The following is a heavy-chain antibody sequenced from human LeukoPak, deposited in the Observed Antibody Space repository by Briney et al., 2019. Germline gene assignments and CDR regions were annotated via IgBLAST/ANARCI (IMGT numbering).Heavy chain of an antibody. V-gene: IGHV3-7*01. D-gene: IGHD4-17*01. CDR2: IKQDGSEQ. J-gene: IGHJ3*01. CDR3: ARDYGDAFDV. Sequence: GGSLRLSCAASGFTFSNYWMSWVRQAPGKGLEWVASIKQDGSEQYYVDSVKGRFTIYRDNAKNTLYLQMNSLRAEDTAVYYCARDYGDAFDVWGQGTMVTVSS. CDR1: GFTFSNYW.